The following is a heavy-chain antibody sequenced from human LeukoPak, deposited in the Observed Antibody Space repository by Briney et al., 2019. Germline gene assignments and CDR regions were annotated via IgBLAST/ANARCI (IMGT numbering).Heavy chain of an antibody. J-gene: IGHJ4*02. CDR1: GGTFSSYA. Sequence: ASVKVSCKASGGTFSSYAISWVRQAPGQGLEWMGWISAYNGNTNYAQKLQGRVTMTTDTSTSTAYMELRSLRSDDTAVYYCARDMAGPDSGYESWGQGTLVTVSS. D-gene: IGHD5-12*01. CDR2: ISAYNGNT. V-gene: IGHV1-18*01. CDR3: ARDMAGPDSGYES.